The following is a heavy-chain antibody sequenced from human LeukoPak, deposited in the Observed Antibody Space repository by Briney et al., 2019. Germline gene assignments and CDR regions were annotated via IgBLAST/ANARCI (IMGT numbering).Heavy chain of an antibody. D-gene: IGHD2-15*01. V-gene: IGHV4-38-2*02. CDR2: IFQSGHT. J-gene: IGHJ4*02. CDR1: DYSFTSGYY. Sequence: SEPLSLTCTVSDYSFTSGYYWGWIRQPPGKGLEWTGSIFQSGHTYYSPSLKSRVTISVDTSNNRLSLSLSAVTAADTAIYYCARDTRTAQGFDYWGQGILVTVSS. CDR3: ARDTRTAQGFDY.